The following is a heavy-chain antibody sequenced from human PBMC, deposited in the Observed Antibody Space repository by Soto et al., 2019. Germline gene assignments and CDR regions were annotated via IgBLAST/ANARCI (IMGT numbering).Heavy chain of an antibody. CDR2: ISGSGGST. D-gene: IGHD2-2*01. V-gene: IGHV3-23*01. J-gene: IGHJ4*02. CDR1: GFTFSSYA. Sequence: GGSLRLSCAASGFTFSSYAMSWVRQAPGKGLEWVSAISGSGGSTYYADSVKGRFTISRDNSKNTLYLQMNSLRAEDTAVYYCAKRELGYCSSTSCYGGGQDYWGQGTLVTVSS. CDR3: AKRELGYCSSTSCYGGGQDY.